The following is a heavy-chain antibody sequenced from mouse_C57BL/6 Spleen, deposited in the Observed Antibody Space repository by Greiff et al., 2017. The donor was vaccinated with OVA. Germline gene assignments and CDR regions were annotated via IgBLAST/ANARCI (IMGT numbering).Heavy chain of an antibody. J-gene: IGHJ4*01. V-gene: IGHV3-6*01. D-gene: IGHD2-14*01. CDR2: ISYDGSN. Sequence: EVQVVESGPGLVKPSQSLSLTCSVTGYSITSGYYWNWIRQFPGNKLEWMGYISYDGSNNYNPSLKNRISITRDTSKNQFFLKLNSVTTEDTATYYCARDDYRGMMDYWGQGTSVTVSS. CDR3: ARDDYRGMMDY. CDR1: GYSITSGYY.